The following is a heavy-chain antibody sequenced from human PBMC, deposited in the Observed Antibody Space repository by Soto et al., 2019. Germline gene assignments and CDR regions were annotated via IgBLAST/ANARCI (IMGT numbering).Heavy chain of an antibody. CDR3: AKDLRYCSGGSCYAIVDQVLDY. Sequence: GGSLRLSCAASGFTFSSYAMSWVRQAPGKGLEWVSAISGSGGSTYYADSVKGRFTISRDNSKNTLYLQMNSLRAEDTAVYYCAKDLRYCSGGSCYAIVDQVLDYWGQGTLVTVSS. J-gene: IGHJ4*02. V-gene: IGHV3-23*01. CDR2: ISGSGGST. CDR1: GFTFSSYA. D-gene: IGHD2-15*01.